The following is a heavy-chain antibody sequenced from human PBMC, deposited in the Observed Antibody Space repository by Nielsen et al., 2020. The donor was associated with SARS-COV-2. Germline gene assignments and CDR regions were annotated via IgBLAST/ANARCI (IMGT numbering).Heavy chain of an antibody. CDR1: GFTFSSYA. Sequence: GGSLRLSCAASGFTFSSYAMSWVRQAPGKGLEWVSAISGSGGSTYYADSVKGRFTISRDNSKNTLYLQMNSPRAEDTAVYYCANGGYRNYYYGMDVWGQGTTVTVSS. CDR3: ANGGYRNYYYGMDV. CDR2: ISGSGGST. D-gene: IGHD1-26*01. V-gene: IGHV3-23*01. J-gene: IGHJ6*02.